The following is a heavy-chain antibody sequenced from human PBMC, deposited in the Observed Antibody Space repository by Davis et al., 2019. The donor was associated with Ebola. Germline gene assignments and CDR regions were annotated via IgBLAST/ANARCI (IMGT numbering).Heavy chain of an antibody. CDR1: GFTFSSYA. Sequence: GGSLRLSCAASGFTFSSYAINWVRQAPGKGLEWVSAISGGGGTTYYADSVKGRFTISRDNSKSTVFLQMNSLRPEETAVYYCAKDRTAVAGYFDYWGQGALVTVSS. V-gene: IGHV3-23*01. D-gene: IGHD6-19*01. CDR3: AKDRTAVAGYFDY. CDR2: ISGGGGTT. J-gene: IGHJ4*02.